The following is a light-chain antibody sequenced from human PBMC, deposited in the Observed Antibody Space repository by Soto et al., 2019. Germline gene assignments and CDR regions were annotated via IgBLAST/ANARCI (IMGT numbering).Light chain of an antibody. CDR1: SSDVGGYNY. J-gene: IGLJ2*01. V-gene: IGLV2-8*01. CDR3: TSSAGGSNLL. Sequence: QSALTQPPSASGSPGQSVTISCTGTSSDVGGYNYVSWYQHHPGKAPKLIISEVNKRPSGVPHRFSGSKSGNTASLTVSGLQADDEADYYCTSSAGGSNLLFGGGTKVTVL. CDR2: EVN.